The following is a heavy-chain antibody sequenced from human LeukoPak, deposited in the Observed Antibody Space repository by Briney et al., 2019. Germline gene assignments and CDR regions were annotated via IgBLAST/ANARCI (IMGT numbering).Heavy chain of an antibody. Sequence: GGSLRLSCAASGFTFSSYGMSWVRQAPGKGLEWVASIKHDGSEKYYVDSVKGRFTVSRDNAKNSLYLQMSSLRAEDTAVYSCARGYSASPNWFDPWGRGTLVTVSS. CDR3: ARGYSASPNWFDP. CDR2: IKHDGSEK. J-gene: IGHJ5*02. CDR1: GFTFSSYG. V-gene: IGHV3-7*01. D-gene: IGHD5-12*01.